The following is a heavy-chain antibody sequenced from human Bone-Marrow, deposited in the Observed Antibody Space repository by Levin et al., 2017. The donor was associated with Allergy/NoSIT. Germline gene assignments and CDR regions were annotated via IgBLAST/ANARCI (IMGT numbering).Heavy chain of an antibody. J-gene: IGHJ4*02. CDR3: ARDPIYDY. V-gene: IGHV3-7*01. Sequence: GGSLRLSCAVSGFTFYNYWMSWIRQAPGKGLEWVANIKQDGSEKYYVDSVKGRFTISRDNAENSLYLQMNSLRAEDTAMYYCARDPIYDYWGQGSLVTVSS. CDR1: GFTFYNYW. CDR2: IKQDGSEK.